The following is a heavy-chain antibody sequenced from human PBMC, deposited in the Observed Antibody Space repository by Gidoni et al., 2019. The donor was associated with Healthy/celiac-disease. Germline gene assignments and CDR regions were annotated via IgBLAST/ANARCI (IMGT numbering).Heavy chain of an antibody. CDR2: ISWNSGSI. J-gene: IGHJ3*02. CDR3: AKDIRAPEYYDFWSGYLGGDAFDI. Sequence: EVKLVWPGRGLVKRGRSLSLSSAASASPFVDYATNWVRPAPGTGLEWVSGISWNSGSIGYADSVKGRFTISRDNAKNSLYLQMNILRAEDTALYYCAKDIRAPEYYDFWSGYLGGDAFDIWGQGTMVTVSS. D-gene: IGHD3-3*01. V-gene: IGHV3-9*01. CDR1: ASPFVDYA.